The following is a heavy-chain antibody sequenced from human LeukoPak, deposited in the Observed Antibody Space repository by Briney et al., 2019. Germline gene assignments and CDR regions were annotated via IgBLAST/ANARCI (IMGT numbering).Heavy chain of an antibody. J-gene: IGHJ3*02. CDR3: ARLSGDAFDI. CDR2: IYYTGST. Sequence: PSETLSLTCTVSGGSISSYYWSWVRQPPGKGLEWIGYIYYTGSTNYNPSLKSRVTISVDTSKNQFSLKLTPVTAADTAVYYCARLSGDAFDIWGQGTMVTVSS. D-gene: IGHD7-27*01. CDR1: GGSISSYY. V-gene: IGHV4-59*08.